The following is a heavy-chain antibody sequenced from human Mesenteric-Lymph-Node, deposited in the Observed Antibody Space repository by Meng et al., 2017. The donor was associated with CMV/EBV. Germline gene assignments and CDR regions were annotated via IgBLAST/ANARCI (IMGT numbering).Heavy chain of an antibody. CDR3: AKNHGIAFTGERGRYYYYYGMDV. V-gene: IGHV3-30*02. D-gene: IGHD1-1*01. CDR1: GFTFSSYG. Sequence: GESLKISCAASGFTFSSYGMHWVRQAPGKGLEWVAFIRYDGSNKYYADSVKGRFTISRDNSKNTLYLQMNSLRAEDTAVYYCAKNHGIAFTGERGRYYYYYGMDVWGQGTMVTVSS. J-gene: IGHJ6*02. CDR2: IRYDGSNK.